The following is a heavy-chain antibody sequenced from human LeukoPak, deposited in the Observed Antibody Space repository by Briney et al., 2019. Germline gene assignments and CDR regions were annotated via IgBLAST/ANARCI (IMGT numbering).Heavy chain of an antibody. D-gene: IGHD3-10*01. CDR2: IYSGGST. V-gene: IGHV3-66*01. Sequence: GGSLGLSCAASGFTVRNNYMSWVRQAPGKGLEWVSVIYSGGSTYYADSVKGRFTISRDNSKNTLYLQMNSLRAEDTAVYFCATGERMVRGDGVDYWGQGTLVTVSS. CDR3: ATGERMVRGDGVDY. CDR1: GFTVRNNY. J-gene: IGHJ4*02.